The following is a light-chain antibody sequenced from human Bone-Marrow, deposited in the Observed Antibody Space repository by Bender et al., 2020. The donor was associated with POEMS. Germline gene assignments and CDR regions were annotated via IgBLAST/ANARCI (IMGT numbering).Light chain of an antibody. CDR1: QLGDQY. Sequence: SYGLTQPPSVSVSPGHTANITCSGDQLGDQYASWYQLKPGQSPVLVIYEDNKRPSGIPDRFSGSKSGTSATLGITGLQTGDEADYYCAAWDNSLSVRAFGGGTKLTVL. J-gene: IGLJ3*02. V-gene: IGLV3-1*01. CDR3: AAWDNSLSVRA. CDR2: EDN.